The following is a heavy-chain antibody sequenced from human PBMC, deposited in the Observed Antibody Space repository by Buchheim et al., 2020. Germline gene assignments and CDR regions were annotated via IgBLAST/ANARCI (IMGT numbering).Heavy chain of an antibody. D-gene: IGHD3-9*01. Sequence: EVQLVESGGGLVQPGGSLRLSCAASGFTFSSYSMNWVRQAPGKGLEWVSYISSSSSTIYYADSVKGRFTISRDNAKNSTYLQMNSLRAEDTAVYYCARERYYDILTGYYLPYYYYGMDVWGQGTT. J-gene: IGHJ6*02. CDR3: ARERYYDILTGYYLPYYYYGMDV. V-gene: IGHV3-48*04. CDR2: ISSSSSTI. CDR1: GFTFSSYS.